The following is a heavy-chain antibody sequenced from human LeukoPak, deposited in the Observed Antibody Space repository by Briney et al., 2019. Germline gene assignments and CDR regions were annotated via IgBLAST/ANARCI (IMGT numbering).Heavy chain of an antibody. D-gene: IGHD4-11*01. CDR2: ISSSGSSK. Sequence: GGSLRLSCAASGFTFSSYEMSWVRQAPGKGLEWVSYISSSGSSKYYADSVKGRFTISRDIANSLLYLQMNSLRADDTAVYYCARDLDYSTGFDYWGQGTLVTVSS. CDR1: GFTFSSYE. J-gene: IGHJ4*02. CDR3: ARDLDYSTGFDY. V-gene: IGHV3-48*03.